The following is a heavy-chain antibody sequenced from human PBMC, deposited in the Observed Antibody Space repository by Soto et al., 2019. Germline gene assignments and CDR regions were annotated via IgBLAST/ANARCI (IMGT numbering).Heavy chain of an antibody. D-gene: IGHD4-17*01. CDR1: GFTFSSYG. Sequence: PGGSLRLSCAASGFTFSSYGMHWVRQAPGKGLEWVAVIWYDGSNKYYADSVKGRFTISRDNSKNTLYLQMNSLRAEDTAVYYCARDRDYGSGAPEHYWGQGTLVTVSS. V-gene: IGHV3-33*01. CDR2: IWYDGSNK. J-gene: IGHJ4*02. CDR3: ARDRDYGSGAPEHY.